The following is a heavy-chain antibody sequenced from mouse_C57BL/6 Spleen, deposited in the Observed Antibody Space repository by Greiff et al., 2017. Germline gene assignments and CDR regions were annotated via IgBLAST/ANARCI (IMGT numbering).Heavy chain of an antibody. CDR1: GYTFTGYG. V-gene: IGHV1-15*01. D-gene: IGHD2-2*01. CDR2: IDPEAGET. CDR3: ASSGCDGACFAY. Sequence: QVQLQQPGAELVKPGASVTLSCKASGYTFTGYGMHWVKQTPVRGLEWIGAIDPEAGETAYAPKFKGKALLTADTSSNTAYLELRSLTSEDSAVYYCASSGCDGACFAYWGQGTMVTVSA. J-gene: IGHJ3*01.